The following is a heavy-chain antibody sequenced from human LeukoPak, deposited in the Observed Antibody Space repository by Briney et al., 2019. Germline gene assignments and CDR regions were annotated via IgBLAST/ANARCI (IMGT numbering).Heavy chain of an antibody. J-gene: IGHJ3*02. V-gene: IGHV3-7*01. CDR2: IKQDGSEK. D-gene: IGHD3-10*01. Sequence: GGSLRLSCAASGFTFSNYWMSWVRQAPGKGLEWVANIKQDGSEKYYVDSVKGRFTVSRDNAKNSLYLQMNSLRAEDTAVFYCARGGVVRRVMGAFDIWGQGTLVTVSS. CDR1: GFTFSNYW. CDR3: ARGGVVRRVMGAFDI.